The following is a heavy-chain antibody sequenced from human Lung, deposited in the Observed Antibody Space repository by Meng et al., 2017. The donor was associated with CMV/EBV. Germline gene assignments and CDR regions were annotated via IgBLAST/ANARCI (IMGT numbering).Heavy chain of an antibody. Sequence: GESXKISXQVSGNGFTTYWIGWVRQISGKGLEWMGIIYPRDSDTVYMMSFQGRVTISADKSINTVYLQWDSLRASDTAMYYCARRDYYDLGSGNWGQGTLVTVSS. CDR1: GNGFTTYW. V-gene: IGHV5-51*01. D-gene: IGHD3-10*01. CDR3: ARRDYYDLGSGN. J-gene: IGHJ4*02. CDR2: IYPRDSDT.